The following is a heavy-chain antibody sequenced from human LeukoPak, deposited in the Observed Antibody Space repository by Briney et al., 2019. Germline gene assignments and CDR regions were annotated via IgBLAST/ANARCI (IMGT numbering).Heavy chain of an antibody. CDR1: GFTFSDYW. CDR2: INTDGSGT. V-gene: IGHV3-74*01. CDR3: ARIFCSGGSCFDY. Sequence: GGSLRLSCAASGFTFSDYWMHWVRQAPGKGLVWVSRINTDGSGTTYADSVKGRFSISRDNAKNTLYLQMNSLRDEDTAVYYCARIFCSGGSCFDYWGQGTLVTVSS. D-gene: IGHD2-15*01. J-gene: IGHJ4*02.